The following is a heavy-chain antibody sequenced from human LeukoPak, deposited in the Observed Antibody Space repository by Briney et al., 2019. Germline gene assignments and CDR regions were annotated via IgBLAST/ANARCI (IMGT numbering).Heavy chain of an antibody. Sequence: GGSLRLSCAASGFTFSSYAMSWVRQAPGKGLEWVSAISGSGGSTYYADSVKGRFTISRDNSKNTPYLQMNSLRAEDTAVYYCAKDRSCCSSTSCYRVFEYWGQGTLVTVSS. D-gene: IGHD2-2*01. CDR3: AKDRSCCSSTSCYRVFEY. V-gene: IGHV3-23*01. CDR1: GFTFSSYA. J-gene: IGHJ4*02. CDR2: ISGSGGST.